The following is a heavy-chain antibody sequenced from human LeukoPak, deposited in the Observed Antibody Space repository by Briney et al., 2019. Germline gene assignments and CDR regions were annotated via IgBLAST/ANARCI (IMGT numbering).Heavy chain of an antibody. CDR3: ARSSEYGDPFNY. CDR1: GASISRSDYF. CDR2: IYYSGST. Sequence: SETLSLTCTVSGASISRSDYFWGWIRQPPGKGLEWIGSIYYSGSTYYSPSLKGRVTISVDTSKNQFSLKLDSVTAADTAVYYCARSSEYGDPFNYWGQGTLVTVSS. V-gene: IGHV4-39*01. J-gene: IGHJ4*02. D-gene: IGHD4-17*01.